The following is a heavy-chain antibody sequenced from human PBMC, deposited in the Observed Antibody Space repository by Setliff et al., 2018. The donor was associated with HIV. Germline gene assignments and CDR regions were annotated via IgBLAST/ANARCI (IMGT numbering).Heavy chain of an antibody. CDR3: ARVGNNRLQFFDH. CDR2: INAGNGNR. Sequence: ASVKVSCKTSGYTLKSYDINWVRQAPGQRPEWMARINAGNGNREYSPKFQGRVTITADTSASTMYMELSSLRSEDTAVYYCARVGNNRLQFFDHWGQGTLVTVS. D-gene: IGHD5-12*01. V-gene: IGHV1-3*01. CDR1: GYTLKSYD. J-gene: IGHJ4*02.